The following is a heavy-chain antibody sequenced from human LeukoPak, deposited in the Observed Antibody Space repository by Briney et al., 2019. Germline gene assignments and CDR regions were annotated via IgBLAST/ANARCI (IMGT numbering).Heavy chain of an antibody. D-gene: IGHD3-10*01. CDR3: ARGADHGGSYYPD. CDR2: MKTDGTRI. J-gene: IGHJ4*02. V-gene: IGHV3-74*01. Sequence: GGSLRLSCAASGFRFSNSWMYWVRHGPGKGPVWVSRMKTDGTRIEYADSVKGRFTISRDNAKNTLFLQMSSLRVEDTAVYYCARGADHGGSYYPDWGQGTRVTVSS. CDR1: GFRFSNSW.